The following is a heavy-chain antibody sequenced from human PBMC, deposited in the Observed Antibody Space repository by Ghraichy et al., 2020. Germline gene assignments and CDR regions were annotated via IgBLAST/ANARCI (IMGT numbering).Heavy chain of an antibody. J-gene: IGHJ4*02. Sequence: SETLSLTCTVSGGSISSYYWSWIRQPPGKGLEWIGYIYYSGSTNYNPSLKSRVTISVDTSKNQLSLKLSSVTAADTAVYYCARGRYSDTPWYFDYWGQGTLVTVSS. V-gene: IGHV4-59*08. D-gene: IGHD5-18*01. CDR3: ARGRYSDTPWYFDY. CDR2: IYYSGST. CDR1: GGSISSYY.